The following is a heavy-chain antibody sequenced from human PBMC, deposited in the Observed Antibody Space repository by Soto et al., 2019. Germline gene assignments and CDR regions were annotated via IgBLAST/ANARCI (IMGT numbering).Heavy chain of an antibody. CDR3: ALAGYDSNYYAVTPLGAGHF. CDR1: GFTFSDYY. D-gene: IGHD4-4*01. J-gene: IGHJ4*02. Sequence: QVQLVVSGGGLVKPGGSLRISCAASGFTFSDYYISWIRQAPGKGLEWVSYISSSGSIIYYADSVKGRFTISRDNAKNSLYLQRNGRRAEDPAVYYCALAGYDSNYYAVTPLGAGHFWGQGTLVTVSS. CDR2: ISSSGSII. V-gene: IGHV3-11*01.